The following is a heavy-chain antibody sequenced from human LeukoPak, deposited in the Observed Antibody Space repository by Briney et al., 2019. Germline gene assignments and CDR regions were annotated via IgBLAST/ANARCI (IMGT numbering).Heavy chain of an antibody. CDR2: ITSDGSST. Sequence: GRSLRLSCSASGFTFTSNGMHWVRQAPGKGLEYVSGITSDGSSTFYGDSVKGRFTISRDNSKNTLYLQMSSLRPEDTAVYYCVKLARAAGGDGDYWGQGTLVTVSS. D-gene: IGHD6-13*01. V-gene: IGHV3-64D*09. CDR1: GFTFTSNG. J-gene: IGHJ4*02. CDR3: VKLARAAGGDGDY.